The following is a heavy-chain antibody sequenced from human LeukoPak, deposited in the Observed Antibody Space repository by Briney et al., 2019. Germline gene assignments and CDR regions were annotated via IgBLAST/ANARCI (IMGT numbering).Heavy chain of an antibody. D-gene: IGHD3-10*01. J-gene: IGHJ4*02. CDR1: GVTFTNAW. V-gene: IGHV3-15*01. CDR2: IKSKTDGGTT. Sequence: GGALRVSCAASGVTFTNAWMSCVRQAPRKGLWWGVRIKSKTDGGTTDYAAPVTGRFTISRDDSKPTLYLQMNSLTTEDTAVYYCSTIPPYVSGSYLNVGYWGQGTLVTVSS. CDR3: STIPPYVSGSYLNVGY.